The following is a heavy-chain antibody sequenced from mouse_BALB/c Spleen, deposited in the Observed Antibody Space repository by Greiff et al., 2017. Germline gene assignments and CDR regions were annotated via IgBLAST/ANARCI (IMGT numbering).Heavy chain of an antibody. Sequence: EVMLVESGAELVKPGASVKLSCTASGFNIKDTYMHWVKQRPEQGLEWIGRIDPANGNTKYDPKFQGKATITADTSSNTAYLQLSSLTSEDTAVYYCARDYGSLYAMDYWGQGTSVTVSS. V-gene: IGHV14-3*02. CDR3: ARDYGSLYAMDY. J-gene: IGHJ4*01. CDR1: GFNIKDTY. D-gene: IGHD1-1*01. CDR2: IDPANGNT.